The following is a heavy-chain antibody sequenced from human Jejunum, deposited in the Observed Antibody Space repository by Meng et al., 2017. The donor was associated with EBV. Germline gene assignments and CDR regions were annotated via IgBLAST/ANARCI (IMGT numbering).Heavy chain of an antibody. Sequence: QLQLKVAGTGLVTPSGTLSLTCAVSSGSIFSSNWWTWVRQPPGKGLEWIGEIYHSGSTNYNPSLKSRITMSLDKSKNQFSLKLRSVTAADTAVYYCASIHPSIDSWGPGTLVTVSS. CDR2: IYHSGST. J-gene: IGHJ4*02. D-gene: IGHD2-21*01. CDR3: ASIHPSIDS. CDR1: SGSIFSSNW. V-gene: IGHV4-4*02.